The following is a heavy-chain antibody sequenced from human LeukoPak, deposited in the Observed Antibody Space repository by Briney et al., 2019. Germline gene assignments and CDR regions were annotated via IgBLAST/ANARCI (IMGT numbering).Heavy chain of an antibody. J-gene: IGHJ4*02. V-gene: IGHV1-69*01. D-gene: IGHD5-12*01. CDR1: GCTFRSYA. CDR3: AREKGIVATRYYFDY. Sequence: SVKVSFKASGCTFRSYAIRWLRQAPGQGLEWMGGIIPIFGTANYAQKFQGRVTITADESTSTAYMELSSLRSEDTAVYYCAREKGIVATRYYFDYWGQGTLVTVSS. CDR2: IIPIFGTA.